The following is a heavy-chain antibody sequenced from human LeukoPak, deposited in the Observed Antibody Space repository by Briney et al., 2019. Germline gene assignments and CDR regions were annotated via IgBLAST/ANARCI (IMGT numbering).Heavy chain of an antibody. CDR2: IYHSGSP. Sequence: SETLSPTLGVSDYSISTGYYWGWIRQPPGKGLEWIGSIYHSGSPYYNPSLKSRVTISVATYKNQFSLKLSSVTAADTAVYYCARLLRYFDWLLWEGYFDYWGQGTLVTVSS. CDR3: ARLLRYFDWLLWEGYFDY. V-gene: IGHV4-38-2*01. J-gene: IGHJ4*02. CDR1: DYSISTGYY. D-gene: IGHD3-9*01.